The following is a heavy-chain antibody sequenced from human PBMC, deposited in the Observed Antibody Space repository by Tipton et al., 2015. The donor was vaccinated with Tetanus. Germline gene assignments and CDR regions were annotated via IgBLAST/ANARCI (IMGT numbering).Heavy chain of an antibody. D-gene: IGHD3-22*01. CDR3: AREGHSSGYHVRSYGMDV. J-gene: IGHJ6*02. CDR1: GDSVSSNSAA. CDR2: TYYRSKWYS. Sequence: GLVKPSQTLSLTCAISGDSVSSNSAAWNWIRQSPSRGLEWLGRTYYRSKWYSDYAVSVKSRITINPDTSKNQFSLQLNSVTPEDTAVYYCAREGHSSGYHVRSYGMDVWGQGTTVTVSS. V-gene: IGHV6-1*01.